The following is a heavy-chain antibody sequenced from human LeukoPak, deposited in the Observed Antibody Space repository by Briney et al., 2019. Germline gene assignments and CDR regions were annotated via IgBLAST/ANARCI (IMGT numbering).Heavy chain of an antibody. CDR1: GFTFSSYG. Sequence: GRSLRLSCAASGFTFSSYGMHWVRQAPGKGLEWVAVIWYGGSNKYYADSVKGRFTISRDNSKNTLYLQMNSLRAEDTAVYYCARRSSWFDPWGQGTLVTVSS. D-gene: IGHD1-26*01. J-gene: IGHJ5*02. V-gene: IGHV3-33*08. CDR3: ARRSSWFDP. CDR2: IWYGGSNK.